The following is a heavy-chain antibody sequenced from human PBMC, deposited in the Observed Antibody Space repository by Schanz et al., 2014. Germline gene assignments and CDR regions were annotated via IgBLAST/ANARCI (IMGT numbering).Heavy chain of an antibody. Sequence: QVQLVQSGAEVKKPGASVRVSCKASGYSFTTYDVNWVRQATGQGLEWMGWMNPNSGNTGYAQKFQGRVTMTRHTSISTADMELSSLRSEDTAVYFCARGTSTGAFDIWGQGTMVTASS. V-gene: IGHV1-8*01. J-gene: IGHJ3*02. CDR1: GYSFTTYD. CDR2: MNPNSGNT. CDR3: ARGTSTGAFDI.